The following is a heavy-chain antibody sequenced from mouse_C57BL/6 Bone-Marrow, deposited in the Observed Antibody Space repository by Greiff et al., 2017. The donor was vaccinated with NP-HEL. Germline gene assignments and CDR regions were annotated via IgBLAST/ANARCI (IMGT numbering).Heavy chain of an antibody. D-gene: IGHD1-1*01. J-gene: IGHJ2*01. CDR3: TRPITTVVARDY. V-gene: IGHV6-3*01. CDR1: GFTFSNYW. CDR2: IRLKSDNYAT. Sequence: EVKVEESGGGLVQPGGSMKLSCVASGFTFSNYWMNWVRQSPEKGLEWVAQIRLKSDNYATHYAESVKGRFTISRDDSKSSVYLQMNNLRAEDTGIYYCTRPITTVVARDYWGQGTTLTVSS.